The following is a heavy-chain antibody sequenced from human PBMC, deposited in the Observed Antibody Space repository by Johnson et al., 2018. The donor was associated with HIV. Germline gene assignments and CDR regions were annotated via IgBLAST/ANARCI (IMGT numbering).Heavy chain of an antibody. D-gene: IGHD3-22*01. V-gene: IGHV3-23*04. CDR3: AKDLFGGVIVVGAFDI. CDR2: ISSSGSTK. CDR1: GFTVSSNY. J-gene: IGHJ3*02. Sequence: VQLVESGGGVVQPGRSLRLSCAASGFTVSSNYMSWVRQAPGKGLEWVSYISSSGSTKYYTDSLKGRFTISRDNSKNTLYLQMKSLRAEDTAVYYCAKDLFGGVIVVGAFDIWGQGAMVTVSS.